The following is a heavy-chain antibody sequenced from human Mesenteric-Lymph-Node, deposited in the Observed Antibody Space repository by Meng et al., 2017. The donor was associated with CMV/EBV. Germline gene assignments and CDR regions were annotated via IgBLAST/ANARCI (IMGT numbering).Heavy chain of an antibody. Sequence: RASGYTFSGYYMHWVRQAPGQGLEWMGWINLNTGGTNYGHKFQDRVTLTRDTSINTAYMELSRLRSDDTAVYHCAIVEGYKSGFGDWGQGTVVTVSS. D-gene: IGHD3-16*01. CDR1: GYTFSGYY. CDR3: AIVEGYKSGFGD. V-gene: IGHV1-2*02. J-gene: IGHJ4*02. CDR2: INLNTGGT.